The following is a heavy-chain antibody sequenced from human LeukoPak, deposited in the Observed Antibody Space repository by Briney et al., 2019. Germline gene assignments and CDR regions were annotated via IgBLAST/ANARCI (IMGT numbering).Heavy chain of an antibody. D-gene: IGHD1-26*01. CDR2: MNPNSGNK. CDR3: ARGGKLGAHDI. CDR1: GYTFTNYD. V-gene: IGHV1-8*01. Sequence: ASVKVSCKASGYTFTNYDINWVRQASGLGLEWMGWMNPNSGNKDYAQKYRGRIIMTRNTSISTAFLELSSLRSEDTAIYHCARGGKLGAHDIWGQGSLVTVSS. J-gene: IGHJ4*02.